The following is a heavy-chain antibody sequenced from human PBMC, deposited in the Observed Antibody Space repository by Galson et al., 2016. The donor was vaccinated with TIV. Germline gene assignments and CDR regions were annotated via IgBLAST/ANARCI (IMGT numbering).Heavy chain of an antibody. J-gene: IGHJ4*02. CDR3: AKGIGAGWKGPTLDY. V-gene: IGHV3-9*01. CDR2: INWNSGRM. CDR1: GFTFEDYA. D-gene: IGHD6-19*01. Sequence: SLRLSCAASGFTFEDYAMHWVRQAPGKGLEWVSGINWNSGRMGYADSVKGRFTISRDNAKNSLYLQLNSLRGEDTALYYCAKGIGAGWKGPTLDYWGRETLVSVSS.